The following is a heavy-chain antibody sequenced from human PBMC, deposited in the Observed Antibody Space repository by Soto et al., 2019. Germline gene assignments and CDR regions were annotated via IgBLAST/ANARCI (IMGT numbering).Heavy chain of an antibody. J-gene: IGHJ6*02. CDR2: ISGDYGNT. V-gene: IGHV1-18*01. CDR1: GYTFNTYA. CDR3: ARGDLVTGYSPDYYDMDV. D-gene: IGHD3-9*01. Sequence: GASVKVSCKASGYTFNTYAMNWVRQAPGQGLEWMGWISGDYGNTKYAQNFQDRVTVTTDTSTSTAYMELRSLRSDDTAVYYCARGDLVTGYSPDYYDMDVWGQGTTVTVSS.